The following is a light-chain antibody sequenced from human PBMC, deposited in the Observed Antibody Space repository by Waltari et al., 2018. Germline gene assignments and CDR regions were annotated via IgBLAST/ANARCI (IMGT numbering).Light chain of an antibody. J-gene: IGLJ2*01. CDR3: QAWDTTTVV. V-gene: IGLV3-1*01. CDR2: YDS. CDR1: NLGNQY. Sequence: SYELTQPPSVSVSPGQTASITCSGDNLGNQYASWYQQKPGQSPVLVIYYDSKRPSGIPRRFSGSNSGNTATLTISGTQAMDEADYYCQAWDTTTVVFCGGTKVTVL.